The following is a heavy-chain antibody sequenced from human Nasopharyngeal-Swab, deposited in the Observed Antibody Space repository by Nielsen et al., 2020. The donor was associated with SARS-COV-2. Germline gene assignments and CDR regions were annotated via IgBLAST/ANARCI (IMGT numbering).Heavy chain of an antibody. Sequence: SETLSLTCAVYGGSFSGYYWNWIRQPPGKGLEWIGEINHSGSTNYNPSLKSRVTISVDTSKNQFSLKLSSVTAADTAVYYCARLAAPYYDFWSGYYGVYGWFDPWGQGTLVTVSS. CDR2: INHSGST. CDR3: ARLAAPYYDFWSGYYGVYGWFDP. D-gene: IGHD3-3*01. V-gene: IGHV4-34*01. J-gene: IGHJ5*02. CDR1: GGSFSGYY.